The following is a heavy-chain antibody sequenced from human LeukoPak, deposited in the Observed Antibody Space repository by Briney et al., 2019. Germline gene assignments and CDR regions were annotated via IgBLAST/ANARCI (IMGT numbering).Heavy chain of an antibody. CDR1: GFTFSSYS. J-gene: IGHJ3*02. V-gene: IGHV3-48*04. CDR3: AEAGGYCSSTSCYEAFDI. CDR2: ISSSSSTI. Sequence: GGSLRLSCAASGFTFSSYSMNWVRQAPGKGLEWVSYISSSSSTIYYADSVKGRFTISRDNAKNSLYLQMNSLRAEDTAVYYCAEAGGYCSSTSCYEAFDIWGQGTMVTVSS. D-gene: IGHD2-2*01.